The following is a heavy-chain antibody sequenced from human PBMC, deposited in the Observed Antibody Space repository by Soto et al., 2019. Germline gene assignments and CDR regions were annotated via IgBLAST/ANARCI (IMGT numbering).Heavy chain of an antibody. CDR2: IYHSGRT. D-gene: IGHD2-15*01. CDR1: GGSVSSDEYY. V-gene: IGHV4-30-4*01. J-gene: IGHJ4*02. CDR3: ARDRSNSPDYFDY. Sequence: VQLQESGPGLVKPSQTLSLTCTVSGGSVSSDEYYWTWIRQPPGKGLEWVGYIYHSGRTNYNPSLNSRLTISLDTSKNQFSLKLTSVSAADTAVYYCARDRSNSPDYFDYWGQGTLVTVSS.